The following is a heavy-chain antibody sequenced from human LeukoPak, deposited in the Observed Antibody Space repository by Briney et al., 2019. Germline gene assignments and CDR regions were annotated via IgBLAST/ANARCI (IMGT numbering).Heavy chain of an antibody. V-gene: IGHV1-18*01. CDR3: ARGGRWELPRPYAFDI. J-gene: IGHJ3*02. CDR1: GYTFTSYG. CDR2: ISVYNGHT. D-gene: IGHD1-26*01. Sequence: GASVKVSCRASGYTFTSYGISWVRQAPGQGLEWMGWISVYNGHTNYAQKLQGRVTITTDTSTSTAYMELRSLRYDDTALYYCARGGRWELPRPYAFDIWGQGTMVTVSS.